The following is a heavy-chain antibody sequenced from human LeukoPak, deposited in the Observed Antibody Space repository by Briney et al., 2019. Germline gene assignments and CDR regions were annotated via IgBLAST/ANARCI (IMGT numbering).Heavy chain of an antibody. J-gene: IGHJ3*02. Sequence: SVKVSCKASGGTFTSYASSWVRQAPGQGLEWMGGIIPIFGTANYAQKFQGRVTITADESTSTAYMELSSLRSEDRAVYYGAREIYSQLHDVFDIWGQGTMVTVCS. CDR1: GGTFTSYA. D-gene: IGHD5-18*01. CDR3: AREIYSQLHDVFDI. CDR2: IIPIFGTA. V-gene: IGHV1-69*13.